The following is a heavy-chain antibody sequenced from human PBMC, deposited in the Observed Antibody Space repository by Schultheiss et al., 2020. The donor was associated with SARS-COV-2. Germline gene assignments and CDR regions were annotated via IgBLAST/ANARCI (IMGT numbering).Heavy chain of an antibody. D-gene: IGHD1-26*01. J-gene: IGHJ6*02. CDR3: ARGAHGYYYGMDV. V-gene: IGHV4-61*05. Sequence: SETLSLTCTVSGGSISSSSYYWGWLRQPPGKGLEWIGHVYYSGSTNYNPSLKSRVTMSVDTSKNQFSLKLSSVTAADTAVYYCARGAHGYYYGMDVWGQGTTVTVSS. CDR1: GGSISSSSYY. CDR2: VYYSGST.